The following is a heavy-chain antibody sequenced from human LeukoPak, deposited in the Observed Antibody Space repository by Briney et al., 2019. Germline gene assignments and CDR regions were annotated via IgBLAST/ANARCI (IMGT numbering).Heavy chain of an antibody. CDR3: ARSPGHYYGSGSYYIDY. CDR1: GGSISSYY. J-gene: IGHJ4*02. V-gene: IGHV4-59*08. Sequence: PSETLSLTCTVSGGSISSYYWSWLRQPPGKGLEWIGYIYYSGSTNYNPSLKSRVTISVDTSKNQFSLKLSSVTAADTAVYYCARSPGHYYGSGSYYIDYWGQGTLVTVSS. D-gene: IGHD3-10*01. CDR2: IYYSGST.